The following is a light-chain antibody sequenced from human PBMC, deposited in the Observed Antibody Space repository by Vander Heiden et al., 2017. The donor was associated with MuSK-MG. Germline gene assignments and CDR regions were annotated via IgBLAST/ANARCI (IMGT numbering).Light chain of an antibody. CDR2: LGS. J-gene: IGKJ1*01. CDR3: MQALQTPT. Sequence: DLVMSQSPHDLPLPPGVQASIACRSTQSLLHSNGYNYLDWYLQKPGQSPQILIYLGSNRASGVPYRFSGSGSGTDFTLKISRVEAEDVGVYYFMQALQTPTFGQGTKVEIK. V-gene: IGKV2-28*01. CDR1: QSLLHSNGYNY.